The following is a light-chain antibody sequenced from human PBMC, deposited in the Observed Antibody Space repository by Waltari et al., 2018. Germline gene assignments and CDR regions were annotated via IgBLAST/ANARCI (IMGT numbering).Light chain of an antibody. V-gene: IGKV3-15*01. CDR2: GAS. CDR3: QQYGSPHWT. Sequence: EIVMTQSPATLSVSPGERATLSCRASQSVSSNLAWYQQKPGQAPRLLIYGASTRATGIPARFSGSGSGTEFTLTISSLQSEDLAVYYCQQYGSPHWTFGQGTKVEIK. CDR1: QSVSSN. J-gene: IGKJ1*01.